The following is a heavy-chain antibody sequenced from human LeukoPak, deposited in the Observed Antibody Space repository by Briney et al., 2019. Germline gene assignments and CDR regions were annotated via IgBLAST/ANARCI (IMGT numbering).Heavy chain of an antibody. V-gene: IGHV4-31*03. CDR2: IYYSGST. J-gene: IGHJ4*02. CDR1: GGSISSGGYF. CDR3: ARTTGYYDSSGPLYYFDF. Sequence: SETLSLTCTVSGGSISSGGYFWSWIRQHPGEGLEWIGYIYYSGSTYYNPSLKSRLTISVDTPKNQFSLKLNSMIAADTAVYYCARTTGYYDSSGPLYYFDFWGQGTLVTVSS. D-gene: IGHD3-22*01.